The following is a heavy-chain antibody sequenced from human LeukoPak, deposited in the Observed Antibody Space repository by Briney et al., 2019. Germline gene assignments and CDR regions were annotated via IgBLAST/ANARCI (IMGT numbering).Heavy chain of an antibody. Sequence: PSATLSLTCTVSGASISGYYWSWIRQPPGKGLEWIGYIYSTGSTNYNPSLKSRVTISLDTSKNQFSLKLSSVTAADTALYYCARDYSMTHAFDMWGQGTLVTVSS. CDR1: GASISGYY. V-gene: IGHV4-59*01. D-gene: IGHD1-26*01. J-gene: IGHJ3*02. CDR2: IYSTGST. CDR3: ARDYSMTHAFDM.